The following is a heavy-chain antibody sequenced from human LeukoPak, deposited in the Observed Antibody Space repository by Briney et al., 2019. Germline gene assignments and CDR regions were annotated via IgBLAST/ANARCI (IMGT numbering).Heavy chain of an antibody. Sequence: PGGSLRLSCAASGFTFSSYSMNWVRQAPGKGLEWVSLISWDGGSTYYADSVKGRFTISRDNSKNSLYLQMNSLRTEDTALYYCAKDLSYCSGGSCPPRPRVGYYGMDVWGQGTTVTVSS. J-gene: IGHJ6*02. CDR1: GFTFSSYS. CDR3: AKDLSYCSGGSCPPRPRVGYYGMDV. V-gene: IGHV3-43*01. D-gene: IGHD2-15*01. CDR2: ISWDGGST.